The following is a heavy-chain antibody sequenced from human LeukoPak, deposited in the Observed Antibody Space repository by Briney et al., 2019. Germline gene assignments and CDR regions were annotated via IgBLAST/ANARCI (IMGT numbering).Heavy chain of an antibody. CDR1: GGSISSGGYY. D-gene: IGHD6-13*01. CDR2: IYYSGST. J-gene: IGHJ4*02. CDR3: ARGGRQQLVPAPFDY. V-gene: IGHV4-31*03. Sequence: PSETLSLTCTVSGGSISSGGYYWSWIRQHPGKGLEWIGYIYYSGSTYYNPSLRSRVTISVDTSKNQFSLKLSSVTAADTAVYYCARGGRQQLVPAPFDYWGQGTLVTVSS.